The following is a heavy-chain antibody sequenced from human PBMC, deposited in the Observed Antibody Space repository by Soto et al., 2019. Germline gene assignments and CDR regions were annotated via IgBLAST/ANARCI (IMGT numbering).Heavy chain of an antibody. CDR2: IYFSGTT. J-gene: IGHJ5*02. CDR3: ARRDRSGFSYWLDT. V-gene: IGHV4-31*03. CDR1: SGSISSGDYY. D-gene: IGHD3-22*01. Sequence: PSETLSLTCTVSSGSISSGDYYWSWIRQHPGKGLEWIGTIYFSGTTYYNPSLKSRVTISVDTSKSQFSLKLSSVTAADTAVYYCARRDRSGFSYWLDTWGQGTLVTVSS.